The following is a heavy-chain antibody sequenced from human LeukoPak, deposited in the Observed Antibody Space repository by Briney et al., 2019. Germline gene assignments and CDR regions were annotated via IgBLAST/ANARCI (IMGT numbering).Heavy chain of an antibody. Sequence: GGSLRLSCAASVFTFNNYAMNWVRQAPGKGLEWVSSICGNCGTAYYVDSVKGRFTLSRDNSRNTLYLQMNSLRDEDTAVYYCAKHYCSDASCSVFSFDSWGQGTLVTVSS. CDR1: VFTFNNYA. CDR2: ICGNCGTA. CDR3: AKHYCSDASCSVFSFDS. J-gene: IGHJ4*02. V-gene: IGHV3-23*01. D-gene: IGHD2-2*01.